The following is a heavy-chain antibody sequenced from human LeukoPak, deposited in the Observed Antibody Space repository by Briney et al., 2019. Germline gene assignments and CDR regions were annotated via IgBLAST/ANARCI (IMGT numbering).Heavy chain of an antibody. V-gene: IGHV1-69*13. Sequence: SVKVSCKASGGTLSSYAISWVRQAPGQGLEWMGGIIPIFGTANYAQKFQGRVTITADESTSTAYMELSSLRSEDTAVYYCARDPSVYYYYYGMDVWGQGTTVTVSS. CDR1: GGTLSSYA. J-gene: IGHJ6*02. CDR2: IIPIFGTA. CDR3: ARDPSVYYYYYGMDV.